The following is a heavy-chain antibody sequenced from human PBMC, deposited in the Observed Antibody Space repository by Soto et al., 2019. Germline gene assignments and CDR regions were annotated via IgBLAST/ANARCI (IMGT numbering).Heavy chain of an antibody. V-gene: IGHV3-23*01. J-gene: IGHJ4*02. D-gene: IGHD6-13*01. CDR2: ISGSGHST. CDR1: GFTFSSYA. CDR3: AKDSWSSNSNYFDY. Sequence: GGSLRLSCAASGFTFSSYAMNWVRQAPGKGLEWVSVISGSGHSTYYADSVKGRFTISRDNSKNMLYLQMNSLRADDTAVYYCAKDSWSSNSNYFDYWGQGTLVTVSS.